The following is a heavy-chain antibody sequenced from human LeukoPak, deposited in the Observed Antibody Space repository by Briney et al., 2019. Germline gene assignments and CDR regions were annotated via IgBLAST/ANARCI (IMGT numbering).Heavy chain of an antibody. CDR1: GFTFSSYS. CDR3: GPLTY. CDR2: ISSSGNTI. V-gene: IGHV3-48*04. J-gene: IGHJ4*02. Sequence: GGFLRLSCAASGFTFSSYSMNWVRQAPGKGLEWVSYISSSGNTIYYADSVKGRFTISRDNAKNSLYLQMDSLRAEDTAVYYCGPLTYRGQGTLVTVSS. D-gene: IGHD3-16*01.